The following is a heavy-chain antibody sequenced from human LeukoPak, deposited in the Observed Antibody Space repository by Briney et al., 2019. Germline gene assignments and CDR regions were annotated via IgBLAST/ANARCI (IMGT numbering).Heavy chain of an antibody. D-gene: IGHD3-22*01. Sequence: GASVKVSCKASGYTFTGYYMHWVRQAPGQGLEWMGWINPNSGGTNYAQKFQGRVTMTRDTSISTAYMELSRLRSDDTAVYYCARAELHYYDSSGYYLNWGQGTLVTVSS. CDR3: ARAELHYYDSSGYYLN. CDR1: GYTFTGYY. CDR2: INPNSGGT. J-gene: IGHJ4*02. V-gene: IGHV1-2*02.